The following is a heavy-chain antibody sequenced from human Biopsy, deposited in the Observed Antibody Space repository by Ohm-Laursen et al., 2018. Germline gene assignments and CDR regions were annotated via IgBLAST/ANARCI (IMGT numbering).Heavy chain of an antibody. V-gene: IGHV4-59*07. CDR1: GGSIKSYY. CDR2: IYYTGQT. D-gene: IGHD7-27*01. CDR3: ARLTGDPSY. J-gene: IGHJ4*02. Sequence: SDALSLTCSVSGGSIKSYYWNWIRQSPGKGLEWIGFIYYTGQTNYNPSLKSRATISVDTSKNQFSLKVISVTAADTAVYYCARLTGDPSYWGQGILVTVSS.